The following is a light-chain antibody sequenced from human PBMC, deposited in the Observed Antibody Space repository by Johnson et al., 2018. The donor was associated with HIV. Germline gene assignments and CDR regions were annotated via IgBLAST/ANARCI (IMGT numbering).Light chain of an antibody. Sequence: QSVLTQPPSVSAAPGQKVTISCSGSSSNIGNNYVSWYQQLPGTAPKLLIYDNNKRPSGIPDRFSGSKSGTSATLGITGLQTGDEADYSCGTWDNSLIAFYVFGTGTKVTVL. CDR1: SSNIGNNY. V-gene: IGLV1-51*01. CDR3: GTWDNSLIAFYV. J-gene: IGLJ1*01. CDR2: DNN.